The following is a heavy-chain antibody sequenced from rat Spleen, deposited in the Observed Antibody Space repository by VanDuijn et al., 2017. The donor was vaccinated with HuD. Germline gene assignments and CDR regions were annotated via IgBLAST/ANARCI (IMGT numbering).Heavy chain of an antibody. CDR1: RFTFSDYY. D-gene: IGHD1-11*01. Sequence: EVQLVESGGGLVQPGRSLKLSCAASRFTFSDYYMAWVRQAPKKGLEWVATISYDGSSTYYRDSVKGRFTISRHNAENTVYLQMNSLRSEDTATYYCARHTPFNYGTVGDYWGQGVMVTVSS. CDR2: ISYDGSST. V-gene: IGHV5-7*01. CDR3: ARHTPFNYGTVGDY. J-gene: IGHJ2*01.